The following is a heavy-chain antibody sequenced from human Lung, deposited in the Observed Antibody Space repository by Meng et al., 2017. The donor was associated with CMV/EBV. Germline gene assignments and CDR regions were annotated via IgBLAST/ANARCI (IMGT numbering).Heavy chain of an antibody. CDR3: AEGLGTTGWYSPLDS. D-gene: IGHD6-19*01. CDR1: GFTFNKYA. J-gene: IGHJ4*02. V-gene: IGHV3-23*01. CDR2: ISAVIDNT. Sequence: LTXAASGFTFNKYAMTWVRQAPGKGLEWVSIISAVIDNTYYADSVKGRFTLSRDNSMNTLYLQMHSLRAEDTAIYFCAEGLGTTGWYSPLDSWGRGXLVTVSS.